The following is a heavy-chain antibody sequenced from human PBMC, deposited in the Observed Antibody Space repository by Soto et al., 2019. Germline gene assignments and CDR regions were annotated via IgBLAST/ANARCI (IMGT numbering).Heavy chain of an antibody. CDR1: GFTFSSYS. J-gene: IGHJ6*02. Sequence: EVQLVESGGGLVQPGGSLRLSCAASGFTFSSYSMNWVRQAPGKGLEWVSYISSSSSTIYYADSVKGRFTISRDNAKNSLYLQMNSLRDEDTAVYYCARIQSGSGWYYYYGMDVWGRGTTVTVSS. D-gene: IGHD6-19*01. CDR2: ISSSSSTI. CDR3: ARIQSGSGWYYYYGMDV. V-gene: IGHV3-48*02.